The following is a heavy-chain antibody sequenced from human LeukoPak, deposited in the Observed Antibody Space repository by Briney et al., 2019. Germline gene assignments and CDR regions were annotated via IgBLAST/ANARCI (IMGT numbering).Heavy chain of an antibody. J-gene: IGHJ4*02. CDR1: GYTFTGYY. CDR2: INPNSGGT. Sequence: ASVKVSCKASGYTFTGYYMHWVRQAPGQGLEWMGWINPNSGGTNYAQKFQGRVTMTRDTSISTAYMEPSRLRSDDTAVYYCAGADTAMVTDFDYWGQGTLVTVSS. CDR3: AGADTAMVTDFDY. V-gene: IGHV1-2*02. D-gene: IGHD5-18*01.